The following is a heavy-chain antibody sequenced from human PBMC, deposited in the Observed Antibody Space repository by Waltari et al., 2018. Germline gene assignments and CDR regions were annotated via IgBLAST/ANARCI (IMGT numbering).Heavy chain of an antibody. Sequence: QLRLQESGPGLVKPSENLSLTCTVSGGSISSGGYYWGWIRQSPGKGLEWIGSIYYSGSTYYNPTLESRVTISGDTSKNEFSLKLSSVTAADTAVYYCARHWKRSGYRFDPWGQGTLVTVSS. CDR3: ARHWKRSGYRFDP. CDR2: IYYSGST. J-gene: IGHJ5*02. CDR1: GGSISSGGYY. D-gene: IGHD5-12*01. V-gene: IGHV4-39*01.